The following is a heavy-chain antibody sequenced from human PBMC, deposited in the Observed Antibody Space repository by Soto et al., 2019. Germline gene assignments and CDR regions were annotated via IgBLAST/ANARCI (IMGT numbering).Heavy chain of an antibody. D-gene: IGHD4-17*01. CDR2: ISGSGGST. CDR3: AKGRTTTVTNTLVDY. V-gene: IGHV3-23*01. J-gene: IGHJ4*02. CDR1: GFTFSSYA. Sequence: PGGSLRLSCAASGFTFSSYAMSWVRQAPGKGLEWVSAISGSGGSTYYADSVKGRFTISGDNSKNTLYLQMNSLRAEDTAVYYCAKGRTTTVTNTLVDYWGQGTLVTVSS.